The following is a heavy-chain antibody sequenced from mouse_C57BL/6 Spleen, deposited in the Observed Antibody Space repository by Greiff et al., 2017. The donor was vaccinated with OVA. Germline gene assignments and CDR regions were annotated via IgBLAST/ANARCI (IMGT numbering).Heavy chain of an antibody. CDR2: IWRGGGT. CDR1: GFSLTSYG. Sequence: VKLVESGPGLVQPSQSLSITCTVSGFSLTSYGVHWVRQSPGKGLEWLGVIWRGGGTDYNAAFISRRSISKDNSKSQVFFKMNSLQAEDTAIYDCARNRLENAMDYWGKGTSVTVSS. J-gene: IGHJ4*01. V-gene: IGHV2-2*01. D-gene: IGHD4-1*01. CDR3: ARNRLENAMDY.